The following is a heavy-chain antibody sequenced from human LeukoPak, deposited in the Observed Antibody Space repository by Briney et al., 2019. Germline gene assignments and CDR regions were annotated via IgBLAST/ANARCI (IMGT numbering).Heavy chain of an antibody. CDR3: ARAGGSYQVFDY. D-gene: IGHD1-26*01. V-gene: IGHV3-74*01. CDR2: INNDGSST. J-gene: IGHJ4*02. CDR1: GFTFSSYW. Sequence: GGSLRLSCAASGFTFSSYWMHWLRQAPGKGLVWVSRINNDGSSTSYADSVKGRFTISRDNAKNTLYLQMNSLRAEDTAVYYCARAGGSYQVFDYWGQGTLVTVSS.